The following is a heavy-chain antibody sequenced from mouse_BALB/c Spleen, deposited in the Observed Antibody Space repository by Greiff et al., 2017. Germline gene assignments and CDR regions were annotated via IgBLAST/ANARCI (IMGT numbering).Heavy chain of an antibody. Sequence: EVKLEESGPGLVKPSQSLSLTCTVTGYSITSDYAWNWIRQFPGNKLEWMGYISYSGSTSYNPYLKSRISITRDTSKNQFFLQLNSVTTEDTATYYCARSTMITREPSYWYFDVWGAGTTVTVSS. CDR2: ISYSGST. V-gene: IGHV3-2*02. CDR3: ARSTMITREPSYWYFDV. D-gene: IGHD2-4*01. CDR1: GYSITSDYA. J-gene: IGHJ1*01.